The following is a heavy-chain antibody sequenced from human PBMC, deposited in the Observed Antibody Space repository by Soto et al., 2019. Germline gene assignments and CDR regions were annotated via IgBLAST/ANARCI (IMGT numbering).Heavy chain of an antibody. Sequence: QITLKESGPTLVKPTQTLTLTCTFSGFSLSTSGVGVRWVRQPPGKALEWLALIYWDDDKRYNPSLRSRLAIFQDTPKNLVVLIMTNMDPEDTATYYCAHRVVWRPSDWSLGWFDPWGQGTLVTVSS. J-gene: IGHJ5*02. V-gene: IGHV2-5*02. CDR2: IYWDDDK. CDR3: AHRVVWRPSDWSLGWFDP. CDR1: GFSLSTSGVG. D-gene: IGHD3-9*01.